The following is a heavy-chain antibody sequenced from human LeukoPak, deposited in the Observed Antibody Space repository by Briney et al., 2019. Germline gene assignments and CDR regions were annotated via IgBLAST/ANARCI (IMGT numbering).Heavy chain of an antibody. CDR3: ARVVSSSGGFDY. CDR2: ISGSGGST. CDR1: GFTFSSYA. J-gene: IGHJ4*02. V-gene: IGHV3-23*01. Sequence: GGSLRLSCAASGFTFSSYAMSWVRQVPGKGLEWVSVISGSGGSTYYADSVKGRFTISRDNSKNTLYLQMNTLRVEDTAVYYCARVVSSSGGFDYWGQGTLVTVSS. D-gene: IGHD6-13*01.